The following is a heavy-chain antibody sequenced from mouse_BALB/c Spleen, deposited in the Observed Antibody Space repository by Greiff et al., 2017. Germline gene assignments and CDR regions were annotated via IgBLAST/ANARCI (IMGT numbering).Heavy chain of an antibody. Sequence: EVMLVESGPELVKPGASVKISCKASGYSFTGYFMNWVMQSHGKSLEWIGRINPYNGDTFYNQKFKGKATLTVDTSSSTAHMELRSLASEDSAVYYCARSGDYDEGAWFAYWGQGTLVTVSA. CDR3: ARSGDYDEGAWFAY. V-gene: IGHV1-20*02. CDR2: INPYNGDT. CDR1: GYSFTGYF. D-gene: IGHD2-4*01. J-gene: IGHJ3*01.